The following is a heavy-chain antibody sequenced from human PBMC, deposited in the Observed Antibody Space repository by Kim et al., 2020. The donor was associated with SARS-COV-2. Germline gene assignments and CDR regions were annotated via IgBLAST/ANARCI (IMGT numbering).Heavy chain of an antibody. CDR1: GGSISSYY. CDR3: ARGRHYYDSSGYYPEYYFDY. V-gene: IGHV4-59*01. D-gene: IGHD3-22*01. Sequence: SETLSLTCTVSGGSISSYYWSWIRQPPGKGLEWIGYIYYSGSTNYNPSLKSRVTISVDTSKNQFSLKLSSVTAADTAVYYCARGRHYYDSSGYYPEYYFDYWGQGTLVTVSS. CDR2: IYYSGST. J-gene: IGHJ4*02.